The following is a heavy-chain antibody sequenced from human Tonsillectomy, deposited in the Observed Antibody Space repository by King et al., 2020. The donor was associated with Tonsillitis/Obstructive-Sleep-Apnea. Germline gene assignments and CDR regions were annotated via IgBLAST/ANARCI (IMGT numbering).Heavy chain of an antibody. CDR3: ARDHIHDY. Sequence: VQLVESGGGLVQPGGSLRLSCAASGFTFRRYWMNWVRKAPGKGLEWVANIKYDGSEKDYVDSVKGRFTISRDNAKNSLYLQMHSLRAEDTAVYYCARDHIHDYWGQGTLVTVCS. D-gene: IGHD5-18*01. CDR1: GFTFRRYW. J-gene: IGHJ4*02. CDR2: IKYDGSEK. V-gene: IGHV3-7*01.